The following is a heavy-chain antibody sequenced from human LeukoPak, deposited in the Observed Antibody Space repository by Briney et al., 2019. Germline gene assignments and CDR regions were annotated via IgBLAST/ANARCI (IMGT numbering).Heavy chain of an antibody. J-gene: IGHJ3*02. V-gene: IGHV3-23*01. CDR2: ISGGGAGA. CDR1: GFTFTSYA. Sequence: GGSLRLSCAASGFTFTSYAMNWVRQAPGRGLEWVAFISGGGAGARYADAAKGRFTISRDNSKNTLYLHMNTLRVEDTATYYCAKCSASYDNDALDMWGQGTVVIVSS. CDR3: AKCSASYDNDALDM. D-gene: IGHD3-10*02.